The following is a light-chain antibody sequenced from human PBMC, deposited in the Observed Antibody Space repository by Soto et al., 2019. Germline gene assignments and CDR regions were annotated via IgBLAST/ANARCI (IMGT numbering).Light chain of an antibody. CDR3: HQYHLWPWT. J-gene: IGKJ1*01. V-gene: IGKV3D-15*01. Sequence: IGMSQSPATLSVTQGEGATLSCRASLSISTHLAWYEQKPGQAPRLLIYGASTRATGIPARFSGSGSGTEFTLTISSLQSEDFAVYYCHQYHLWPWTFGQGTKVDIK. CDR2: GAS. CDR1: LSISTH.